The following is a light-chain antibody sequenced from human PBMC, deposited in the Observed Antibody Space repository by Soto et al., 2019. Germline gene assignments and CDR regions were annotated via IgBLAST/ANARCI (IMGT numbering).Light chain of an antibody. V-gene: IGLV2-11*01. CDR2: DVS. CDR1: SSDVGGYNH. Sequence: QSVLTQPRSVSGSPGQSVTISCTGTSSDVGGYNHVSWYQQHPGKAPKLMISDVSKRPSGVPDRFSSSKSGNTASLTISGLQVEDEADYYCCSFSRSFTDYVFGSGTQLTVL. J-gene: IGLJ1*01. CDR3: CSFSRSFTDYV.